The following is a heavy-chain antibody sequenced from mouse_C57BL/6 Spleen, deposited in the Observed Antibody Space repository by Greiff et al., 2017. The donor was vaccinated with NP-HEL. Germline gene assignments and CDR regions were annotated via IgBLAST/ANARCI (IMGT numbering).Heavy chain of an antibody. J-gene: IGHJ2*01. V-gene: IGHV14-4*01. D-gene: IGHD1-1*01. CDR1: GFNIKDDY. Sequence: VQLQQSGAELVRPGASVKLSCTASGFNIKDDYMHWVKQRPEQGLEWIGWIDPENGDTEYASKFQGKATITADTSSNTAYLQLSSLTSEDTAVYYCTTGLLRYYWGQGTTLTVSS. CDR3: TTGLLRYY. CDR2: IDPENGDT.